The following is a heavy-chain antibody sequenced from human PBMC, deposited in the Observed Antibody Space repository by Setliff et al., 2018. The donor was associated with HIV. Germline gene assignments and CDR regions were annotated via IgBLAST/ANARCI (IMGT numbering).Heavy chain of an antibody. CDR2: IFYSGTT. CDR3: ARALRDGSTDAFDI. V-gene: IGHV4-39*07. CDR1: GDSISTNSYF. J-gene: IGHJ3*02. Sequence: SETLSLTCRVSGDSISTNSYFWGWVRQPPGKGLEWIGSIFYSGTTYYNPSLKSRVTMSVDTSKNQFSLRLNSVTAADTALYYCARALRDGSTDAFDIWGQGTMVTVSS. D-gene: IGHD5-12*01.